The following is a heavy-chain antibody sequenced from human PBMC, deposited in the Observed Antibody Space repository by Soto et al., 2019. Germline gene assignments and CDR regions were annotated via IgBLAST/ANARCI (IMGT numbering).Heavy chain of an antibody. CDR2: ISWDGGST. J-gene: IGHJ3*02. D-gene: IGHD3-22*01. Sequence: GGSLRLSCAASGFTFDDYTMHWVRQAPGKGLEWVSLISWDGGSTYYADSVKGRFTISRDNSKNSLYLQMNSLRTEDTALYYCAKDIVPNYYDSSGDAFDIWGQGTMVTVSS. V-gene: IGHV3-43*01. CDR1: GFTFDDYT. CDR3: AKDIVPNYYDSSGDAFDI.